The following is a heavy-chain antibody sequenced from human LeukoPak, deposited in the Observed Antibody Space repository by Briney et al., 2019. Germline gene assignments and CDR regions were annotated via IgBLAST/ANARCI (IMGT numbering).Heavy chain of an antibody. CDR2: ITSRSGTM. CDR1: GFRFGSYS. CDR3: AIQKADLITMVRGIIAF. Sequence: GGSLRLSCAASGFRFGSYSMNWVRQAPGKGLEWVPYITSRSGTMFYADSVKGRFTISRDNAKNSLYLQMNGLRAEDTAVYYCAIQKADLITMVRGIIAFWGQGTLVTVSS. D-gene: IGHD3-10*01. V-gene: IGHV3-48*04. J-gene: IGHJ1*01.